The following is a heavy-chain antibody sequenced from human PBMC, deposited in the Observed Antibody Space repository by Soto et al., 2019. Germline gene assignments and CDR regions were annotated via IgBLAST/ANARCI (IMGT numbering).Heavy chain of an antibody. CDR2: IYNSGST. J-gene: IGHJ6*02. D-gene: IGHD1-26*01. Sequence: PSETLSLTCTVSGGSISTYYWNWIRQPPGKGLEWIGCIYNSGSTNYNPSLKSRVTISVSTSKNQFSLKLSSVTAADTAVYYCAAAESGSYVFGYYYYGMDVWGQGTTVTVSS. V-gene: IGHV4-59*08. CDR1: GGSISTYY. CDR3: AAAESGSYVFGYYYYGMDV.